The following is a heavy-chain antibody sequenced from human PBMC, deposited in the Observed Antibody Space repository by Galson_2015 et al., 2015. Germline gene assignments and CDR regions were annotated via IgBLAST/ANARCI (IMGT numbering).Heavy chain of an antibody. V-gene: IGHV3-74*01. CDR1: GFTLSSYW. Sequence: SLRLSCAASGFTLSSYWMHWVRHAPGKGLVWVSRISPDGSGTYYADSVKGRLTISRDNAKNTLYLQMNSLRVEDTAVYYCIRGVSGNYGLFDYWGQGTLVTVSS. CDR2: ISPDGSGT. J-gene: IGHJ4*02. D-gene: IGHD1-26*01. CDR3: IRGVSGNYGLFDY.